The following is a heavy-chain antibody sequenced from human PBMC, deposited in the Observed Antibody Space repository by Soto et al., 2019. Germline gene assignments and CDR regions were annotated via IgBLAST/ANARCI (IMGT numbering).Heavy chain of an antibody. J-gene: IGHJ3*01. CDR2: IYYSGST. CDR1: GGSISSYY. Sequence: SETLSLTCTVSGGSISSYYWSWIRQPPGKGLEWIGYIYYSGSTNYNPSLKSRVTISVDTSKNQFSLKLSSVTAADTAVYYCARGSLSFDCGDYGVSRYGADALDWWGKGTMVTVSS. D-gene: IGHD4-17*01. V-gene: IGHV4-59*01. CDR3: ARGSLSFDCGDYGVSRYGADALDW.